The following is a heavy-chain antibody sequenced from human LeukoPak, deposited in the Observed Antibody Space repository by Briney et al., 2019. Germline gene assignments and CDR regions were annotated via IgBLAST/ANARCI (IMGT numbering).Heavy chain of an antibody. CDR2: ISGNGGDT. J-gene: IGHJ4*02. Sequence: GGSLRLSRAASGFTFTACAMYWVRQAPGKGLEYVAAISGNGGDTHYADSVKGRFTISRDSAKNTLFVQLDSLRPEDMAVYYCARDRAAGLDYDPSGLDYWGQGTLVAVSS. D-gene: IGHD3-22*01. CDR1: GFTFTACA. V-gene: IGHV3-64*02. CDR3: ARDRAAGLDYDPSGLDY.